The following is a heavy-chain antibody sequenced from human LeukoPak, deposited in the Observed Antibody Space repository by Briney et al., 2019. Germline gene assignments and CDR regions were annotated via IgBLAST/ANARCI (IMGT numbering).Heavy chain of an antibody. CDR2: ITWDGQNI. J-gene: IGHJ4*02. CDR1: GFTFEDFT. D-gene: IGHD5-18*01. V-gene: IGHV3-43*01. Sequence: GGSPRLSCAASGFTFEDFTMHWVRQAPGKALEWVSLITWDGQNIEYQDSVKGRFTISRDNSENSLYLQMKSLKTEDTALYFCSKGDDRYGFDYWGQGTLVTVSS. CDR3: SKGDDRYGFDY.